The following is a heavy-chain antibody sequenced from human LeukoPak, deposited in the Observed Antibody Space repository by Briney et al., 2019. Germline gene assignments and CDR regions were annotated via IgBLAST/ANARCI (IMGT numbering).Heavy chain of an antibody. CDR3: ARSFITRSIWFDP. CDR2: INHSGST. J-gene: IGHJ5*02. CDR1: GGSFSGYY. Sequence: KASETLSLTCAVYGGSFSGYYWGWIRQPPGKGLEWIGEINHSGSTNYNPSLKSRVTISVDTSKNQFSLKLSSVTAADTAVYYCARSFITRSIWFDPWGQGTLVTVSS. V-gene: IGHV4-34*01. D-gene: IGHD3-22*01.